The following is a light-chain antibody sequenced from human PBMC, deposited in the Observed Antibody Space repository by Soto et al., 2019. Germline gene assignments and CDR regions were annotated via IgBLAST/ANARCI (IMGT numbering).Light chain of an antibody. Sequence: EIVLTQSPGTVSLSPGERATLSCRASQSVTSSYLAWYQQKPGQAPRLLIHGASSRATGIPDRISGSGSGTDFTLTISRLEPEDFAVYYCQQYGSSPITFGQGTRLENK. V-gene: IGKV3-20*01. CDR3: QQYGSSPIT. CDR2: GAS. J-gene: IGKJ5*01. CDR1: QSVTSSY.